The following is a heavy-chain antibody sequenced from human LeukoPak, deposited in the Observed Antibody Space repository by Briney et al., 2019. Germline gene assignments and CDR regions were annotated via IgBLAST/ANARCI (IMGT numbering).Heavy chain of an antibody. J-gene: IGHJ4*02. CDR2: ISSSSSTI. V-gene: IGHV3-48*01. Sequence: GGSLRLSCAASGFIFTSYCMNWVRQAPGKGLEWISYISSSSSTIYYADAVRGRFTISRNNAKNALYLQRNSLRADDPAVYYCARGFHRYNYDSGAYSVYWGQGTLVTVSS. D-gene: IGHD3-22*01. CDR1: GFIFTSYC. CDR3: ARGFHRYNYDSGAYSVY.